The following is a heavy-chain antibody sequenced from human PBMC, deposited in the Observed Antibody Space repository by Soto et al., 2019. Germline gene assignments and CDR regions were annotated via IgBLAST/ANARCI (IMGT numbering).Heavy chain of an antibody. D-gene: IGHD3-10*01. J-gene: IGHJ4*02. V-gene: IGHV4-59*08. CDR3: ARRYGSGFDY. CDR2: IYYSGST. Sequence: SETLSLTCTVSGGSISSYYWSWFRQPPGRGLEWIGYIYYSGSTSYSPSLKSRVTISVDTSKNQISLMLSSVTAADTAVYYCARRYGSGFDYWGQGTLVTVSS. CDR1: GGSISSYY.